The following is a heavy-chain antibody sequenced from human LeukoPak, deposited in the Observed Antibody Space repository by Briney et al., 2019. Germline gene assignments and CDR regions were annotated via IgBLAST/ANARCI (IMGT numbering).Heavy chain of an antibody. V-gene: IGHV4-34*01. CDR3: ARGLNMTTVTTLT. D-gene: IGHD4-17*01. J-gene: IGHJ5*02. Sequence: PSETLSLTCAVYGGSFSGYYWSWIRQPPGKGLEWIGEINHSGSTNYNPSLKSRVTISVDTSKNQCSLKLSSVTAADTAVYYCARGLNMTTVTTLTWGQGTLVTVSS. CDR2: INHSGST. CDR1: GGSFSGYY.